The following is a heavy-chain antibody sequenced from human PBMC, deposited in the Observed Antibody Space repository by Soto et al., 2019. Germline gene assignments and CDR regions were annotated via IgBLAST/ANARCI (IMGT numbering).Heavy chain of an antibody. Sequence: SVKVSCKASGGTFSSYAISWVRQAPGQGLEWMGGIIPIFGTANYAQKFQGRVTITADESTSTAYMELSSLRSEDTAVYYCARGGIAAAGTWENWFEPWGQGTLVTVSS. CDR1: GGTFSSYA. V-gene: IGHV1-69*13. CDR2: IIPIFGTA. CDR3: ARGGIAAAGTWENWFEP. D-gene: IGHD6-13*01. J-gene: IGHJ5*02.